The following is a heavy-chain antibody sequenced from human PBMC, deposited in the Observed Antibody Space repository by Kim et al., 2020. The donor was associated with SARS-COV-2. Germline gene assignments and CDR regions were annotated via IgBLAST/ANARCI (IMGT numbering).Heavy chain of an antibody. Sequence: SETLSLTCAVYGGSFSGYYWSWIRQPPGKGLEWIGEINHSGSTNYNPSLKSRVTISVDTSKNQFSLKLSSVTAADTAVYYCARLPYYYDSSGYYDWGQGTLVTVSS. CDR3: ARLPYYYDSSGYYD. CDR1: GGSFSGYY. V-gene: IGHV4-34*01. CDR2: INHSGST. D-gene: IGHD3-22*01. J-gene: IGHJ4*02.